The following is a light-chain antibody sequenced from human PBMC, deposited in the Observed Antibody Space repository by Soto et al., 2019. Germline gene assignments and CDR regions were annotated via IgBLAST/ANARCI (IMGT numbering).Light chain of an antibody. Sequence: QSALTQPPSASGSPGQSVTISCAGTINDVGGYNYVSWYQQHPGKVPQLMIYQVTKRPSGVPDRFSASKSDTTASLTISGLQAEDEGDYYCMSYAVGNRFVFGTGTKVTVL. CDR2: QVT. CDR1: INDVGGYNY. V-gene: IGLV2-8*01. CDR3: MSYAVGNRFV. J-gene: IGLJ1*01.